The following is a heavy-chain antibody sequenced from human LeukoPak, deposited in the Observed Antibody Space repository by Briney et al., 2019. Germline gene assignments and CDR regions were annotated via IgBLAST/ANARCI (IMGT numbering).Heavy chain of an antibody. D-gene: IGHD2-2*02. CDR2: MNPNSGGT. V-gene: IGHV1-2*02. CDR1: GNTFPKYG. Sequence: ASVKVSCKASGNTFPKYGISWVRQAPGQGLEWMGWMNPNSGGTNYARKFQGRVTMTRDTSISTAYMELSRLRSDDTAVYYCARRDCRSTSCYNANYGLDVWGQGTTVTVSS. CDR3: ARRDCRSTSCYNANYGLDV. J-gene: IGHJ6*02.